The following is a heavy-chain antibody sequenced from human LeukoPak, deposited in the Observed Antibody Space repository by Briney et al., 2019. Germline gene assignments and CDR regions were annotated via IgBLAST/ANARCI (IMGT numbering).Heavy chain of an antibody. CDR3: ARDDVPAYYGMDV. D-gene: IGHD2-2*01. V-gene: IGHV4-4*07. J-gene: IGHJ6*02. CDR2: IYTSGST. Sequence: SETLSLTCTVYWSWIRQPPGKGLEWIGRIYTSGSTNYNPSLKSRVTMSVDTSKNQFSLKLSSVTAADTAVYYCARDDVPAYYGMDVWGQGTTVTVSS.